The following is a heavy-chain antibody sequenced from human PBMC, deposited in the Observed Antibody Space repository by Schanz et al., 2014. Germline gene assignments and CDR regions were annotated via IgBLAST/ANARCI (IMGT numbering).Heavy chain of an antibody. CDR2: IKQDGSEK. Sequence: EVQLVESGGGLVQPGTSLRLSCAGSGFTFDDSGMHWVRQAPGKGLEWVANIKQDGSEKYYVDSVQGRFTISRDNAKNSLYLQMNSLRAEDTAVYYCARDGYNAYDLKRGDYWGQGTLVTVSS. CDR1: GFTFDDSG. J-gene: IGHJ4*02. V-gene: IGHV3-7*01. D-gene: IGHD5-12*01. CDR3: ARDGYNAYDLKRGDY.